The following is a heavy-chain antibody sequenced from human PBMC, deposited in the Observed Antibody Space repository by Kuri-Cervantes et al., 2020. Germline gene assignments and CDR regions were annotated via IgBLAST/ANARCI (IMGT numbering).Heavy chain of an antibody. CDR2: ISGSGGST. Sequence: GESLKISCAASGFTFSSYAMSWVRQAPGKGLEWVSAISGSGGSTYYADSVKGRFTISRDNAKNSLYLQMNSLRAEDTAVYYCARGWTFTFGGVIARVHDYWGQGTLVTVSS. V-gene: IGHV3-23*01. D-gene: IGHD3-16*02. CDR1: GFTFSSYA. J-gene: IGHJ4*02. CDR3: ARGWTFTFGGVIARVHDY.